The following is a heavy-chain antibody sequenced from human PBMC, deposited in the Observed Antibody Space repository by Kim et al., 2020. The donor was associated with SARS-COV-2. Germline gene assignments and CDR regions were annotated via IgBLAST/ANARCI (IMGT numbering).Heavy chain of an antibody. CDR2: INPSGGST. J-gene: IGHJ6*02. CDR1: GYTFTSYY. Sequence: ASVKVSCKASGYTFTSYYMHWVRQAPGQGLEWMGIINPSGGSTSYAQKFQGRVTMTRDTSTSTVYMELSSLRSEDTAVYYCASAGGPYSSSWYRPWGDAGPRIDYYYYYGMDVWGQGTTVTVSS. V-gene: IGHV1-46*01. CDR3: ASAGGPYSSSWYRPWGDAGPRIDYYYYYGMDV. D-gene: IGHD6-13*01.